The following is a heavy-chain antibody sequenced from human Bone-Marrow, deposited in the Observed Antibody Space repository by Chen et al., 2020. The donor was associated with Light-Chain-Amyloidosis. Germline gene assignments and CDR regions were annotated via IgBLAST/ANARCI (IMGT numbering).Heavy chain of an antibody. CDR2: ILYEGSTK. Sequence: QVRLVQSGGRIVQPGRSLRLSCAASRSTLSGYTMHWVRQAPGRGLQWVAGILYEGSTKSYTDSVKGRFTVSRDRSTLYLQMDSLRAEDTAIYYGATTDFDYWGQGTLVTVSS. V-gene: IGHV3-30*04. CDR1: RSTLSGYT. J-gene: IGHJ4*02. CDR3: ATTDFDY.